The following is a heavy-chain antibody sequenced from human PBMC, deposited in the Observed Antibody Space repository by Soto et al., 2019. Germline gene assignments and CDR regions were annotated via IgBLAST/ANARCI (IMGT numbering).Heavy chain of an antibody. J-gene: IGHJ3*02. CDR3: ARLRYFDWFPNAFDI. Sequence: GGSLRLSCAASGFTFSSYSMNWVRQAPGKGLEWVSSISSSSSYIYYADSVKGRFTISRDNAKNSLYLQMNSLRAEDTAVYYCARLRYFDWFPNAFDIWGQGTMVTV. CDR2: ISSSSSYI. V-gene: IGHV3-21*01. CDR1: GFTFSSYS. D-gene: IGHD3-9*01.